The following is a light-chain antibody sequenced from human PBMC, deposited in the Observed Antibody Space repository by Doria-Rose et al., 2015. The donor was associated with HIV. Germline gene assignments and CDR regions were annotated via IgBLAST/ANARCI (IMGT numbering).Light chain of an antibody. CDR3: QQYYDTPS. CDR1: QSLLYTSKNY. J-gene: IGKJ3*01. Sequence: TQSPESLGMSLGERATLNCKSNQSLLYTSKNYLAWYQQKPGQPTKLLIYWASTRQSWVAARFSGSGSGTDFTLTISSLEAEDVAVYYCQQYYDTPSFGPGTTVDIK. V-gene: IGKV4-1*01. CDR2: WAS.